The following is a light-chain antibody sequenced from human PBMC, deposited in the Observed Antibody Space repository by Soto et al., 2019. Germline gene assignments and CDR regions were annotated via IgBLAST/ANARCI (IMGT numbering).Light chain of an antibody. V-gene: IGKV3D-20*02. CDR1: QSLNARY. CDR3: QQRSNWLS. Sequence: EIVLTQSPGTLSLSPGGRATLSCRASQSLNARYLAWYQVKPGQAPRLLFYGASSRATGIPDRFIGSGSGTDFTLTITGLEPEDFAVYYCQQRSNWLSFGQGTRLEIK. CDR2: GAS. J-gene: IGKJ5*01.